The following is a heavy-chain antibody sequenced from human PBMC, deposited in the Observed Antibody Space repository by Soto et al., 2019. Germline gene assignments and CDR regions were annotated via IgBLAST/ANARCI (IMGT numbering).Heavy chain of an antibody. CDR2: IIPIFGTA. CDR3: AGITMVRGVLRDYYYGMDV. Sequence: SVKVSCKASGGTFSSYAISWVRQAPGQGLEWMGGIIPIFGTANYAQKFQGRVTITADKSTSTAYMELSSLRSEDTAVYYCAGITMVRGVLRDYYYGMDVWGQGPTVTLSS. CDR1: GGTFSSYA. V-gene: IGHV1-69*06. D-gene: IGHD3-10*01. J-gene: IGHJ6*02.